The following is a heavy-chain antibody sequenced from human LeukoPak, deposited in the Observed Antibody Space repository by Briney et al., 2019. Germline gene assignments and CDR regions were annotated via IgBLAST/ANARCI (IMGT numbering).Heavy chain of an antibody. CDR1: GFTFRMFG. CDR2: VSRDGGTT. D-gene: IGHD6-13*01. J-gene: IGHJ4*02. Sequence: AGGSLRLSCAASGFTFRMFGMHWVRQAPGKGLERVAVVSRDGGTTFSVDSVQGRFTISRDNSKNTLYLQMNSLKAEDTAVYYCARAPSGGAAGNFDYWGQGTLVTVSS. CDR3: ARAPSGGAAGNFDY. V-gene: IGHV3-30*03.